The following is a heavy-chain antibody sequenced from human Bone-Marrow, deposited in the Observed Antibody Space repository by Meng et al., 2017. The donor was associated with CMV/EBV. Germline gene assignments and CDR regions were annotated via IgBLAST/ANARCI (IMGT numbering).Heavy chain of an antibody. D-gene: IGHD2-2*02. CDR1: GGSVSSGSYY. CDR3: ASGIGYCSGPSCHTPYYYGMDV. Sequence: SETLSLTCTVSGGSVSSGSYYWSWIRQPPGKGLEWIGYIYYSGSTNYNPSLKSRVTISVDTSKNQLSLKLRSVTAADTAVYYCASGIGYCSGPSCHTPYYYGMDVWGQGTTVTVSS. CDR2: IYYSGST. V-gene: IGHV4-61*01. J-gene: IGHJ6*02.